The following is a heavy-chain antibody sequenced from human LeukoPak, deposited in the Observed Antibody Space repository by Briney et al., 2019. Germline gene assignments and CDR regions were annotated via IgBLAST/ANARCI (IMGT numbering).Heavy chain of an antibody. Sequence: SDTLSLTCALFGGSFSVYYWSWTRQSPEKGLEGIGEMSHTGATNYNPSLKSRVTLSVDTSKTQFSLNLRSVTAADTAGYYCARGAGYYCVDWGEGTLGTVSS. J-gene: IGHJ4*02. CDR2: MSHTGAT. CDR1: GGSFSVYY. CDR3: ARGAGYYCVD. D-gene: IGHD3-9*01. V-gene: IGHV4-34*01.